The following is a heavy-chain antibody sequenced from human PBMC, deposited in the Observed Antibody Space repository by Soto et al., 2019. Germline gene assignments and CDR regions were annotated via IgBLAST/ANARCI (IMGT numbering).Heavy chain of an antibody. J-gene: IGHJ6*02. D-gene: IGHD6-19*01. CDR1: GFTFSSYA. Sequence: LRLSCAASGFTFSSYAMSWVRQAPGKGLEWVSAISGSGGSTYYADSVKGRFTISRDNSKNTLYLQMNSLRAEDTAVYYCAKVRGWYRDYYGMDVWGQGTTVTVSS. CDR3: AKVRGWYRDYYGMDV. V-gene: IGHV3-23*01. CDR2: ISGSGGST.